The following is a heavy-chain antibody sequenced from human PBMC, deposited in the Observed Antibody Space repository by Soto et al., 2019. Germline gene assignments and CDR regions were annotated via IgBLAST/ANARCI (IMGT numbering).Heavy chain of an antibody. CDR1: GFTFSSYA. D-gene: IGHD3-22*01. CDR2: ISGSGGST. Sequence: GSLRLSCAASGFTFSSYAMSGVRQAPGKGLEWVSAISGSGGSTYYADSVKGRFTISRDNSKNTLYLQMNSLRAEDTDVYYCATTQDDSSGYYWDYWGQGTPVTVSS. V-gene: IGHV3-23*01. J-gene: IGHJ4*02. CDR3: ATTQDDSSGYYWDY.